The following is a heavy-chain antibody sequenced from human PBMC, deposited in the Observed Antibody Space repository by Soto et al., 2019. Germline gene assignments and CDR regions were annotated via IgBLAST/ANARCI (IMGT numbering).Heavy chain of an antibody. V-gene: IGHV3-23*01. CDR2: ISGSGGST. CDR1: GFTFSSYA. CDR3: ALAYGEVRAGSLPY. J-gene: IGHJ4*02. D-gene: IGHD4-17*01. Sequence: VRLLESGGGLVQPGGSLRLSCAASGFTFSSYAMSWVRQAPGKGLEWVSGISGSGGSTSNADSVKGRFTISRDNSKNTLYLQMNSLRAEDTAVYYCALAYGEVRAGSLPYWGQGILVTVSS.